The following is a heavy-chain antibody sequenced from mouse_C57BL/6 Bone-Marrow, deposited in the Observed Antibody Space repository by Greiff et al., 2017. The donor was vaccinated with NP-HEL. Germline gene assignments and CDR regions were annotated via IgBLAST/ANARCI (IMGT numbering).Heavy chain of an antibody. V-gene: IGHV1-80*01. CDR2: IYPGDGDT. CDR1: GYAFSSYW. Sequence: QVQLQQSGAELVKPGASVKISCKASGYAFSSYWMNWVKQRPGKGLEWIGQIYPGDGDTNYNGKFKGKATLTADKSSSTAYMQLSSLTSEDSAVYFCARRRNSPYAMDYWGQGTSVTVSS. CDR3: ARRRNSPYAMDY. J-gene: IGHJ4*01.